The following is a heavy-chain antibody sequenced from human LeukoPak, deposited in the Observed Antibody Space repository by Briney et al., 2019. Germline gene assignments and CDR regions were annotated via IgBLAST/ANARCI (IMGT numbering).Heavy chain of an antibody. J-gene: IGHJ6*03. D-gene: IGHD4-23*01. CDR3: ARAQLGRGGDMDV. Sequence: PGGSLRLSCAASGFTFSSYSMNWVRQAPGKGLEWVSYISSSSSTIYYADSVKGRFTISRDNAKNSLYLQMNSLRAEDTAVYYCARAQLGRGGDMDVWGKGTTVTVSS. CDR1: GFTFSSYS. CDR2: ISSSSSTI. V-gene: IGHV3-48*01.